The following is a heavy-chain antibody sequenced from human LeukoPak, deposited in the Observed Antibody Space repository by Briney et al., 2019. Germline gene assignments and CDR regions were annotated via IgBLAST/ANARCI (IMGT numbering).Heavy chain of an antibody. CDR1: GGSFSGYY. CDR3: ARGRRTAQTKNNWFDP. J-gene: IGHJ5*02. CDR2: INHSGNT. V-gene: IGHV4-34*01. D-gene: IGHD2-8*01. Sequence: SETLSLTCAVYGGSFSGYYWSWIRQPPGKGLEWIGEINHSGNTNYNPSLKSRVTISVDTSKNQFSLKLSSVTAADTAVYYCARGRRTAQTKNNWFDPWGQGTLVTVSS.